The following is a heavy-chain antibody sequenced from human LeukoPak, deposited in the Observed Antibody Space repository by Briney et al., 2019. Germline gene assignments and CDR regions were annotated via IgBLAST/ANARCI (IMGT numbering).Heavy chain of an antibody. Sequence: SETLSLTCTVSGGSISSYYWSWIRQPPGKGLEWIGYIYYSGSTNYNPSLKSRVTISVDTSKNQFSLKLSSVTAADTAVYYCARFPRSDSSGYYFDAFDIWGQGTMVTVSS. CDR2: IYYSGST. CDR1: GGSISSYY. J-gene: IGHJ3*02. D-gene: IGHD3-22*01. CDR3: ARFPRSDSSGYYFDAFDI. V-gene: IGHV4-59*12.